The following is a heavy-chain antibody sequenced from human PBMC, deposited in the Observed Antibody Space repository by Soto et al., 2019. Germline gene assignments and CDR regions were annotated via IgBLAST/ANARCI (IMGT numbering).Heavy chain of an antibody. CDR3: ARDTAVAGTCDY. Sequence: ASVKVSCKASGYTFTSYGISWVRQAPGQGLEWMGWISAYNGNTNYAQKLQGRVNMTTDTSTSTAYMELRSLRSDDTAVYYCARDTAVAGTCDYWGQGTLVTVSS. D-gene: IGHD6-19*01. CDR1: GYTFTSYG. J-gene: IGHJ4*02. CDR2: ISAYNGNT. V-gene: IGHV1-18*01.